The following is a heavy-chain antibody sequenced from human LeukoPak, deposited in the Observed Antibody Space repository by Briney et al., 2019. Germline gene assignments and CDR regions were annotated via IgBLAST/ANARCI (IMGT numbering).Heavy chain of an antibody. CDR2: ISWNSGNV. D-gene: IGHD5-24*01. Sequence: GGSLRLSCVGSGFSFYNYAMHWVRQVPGKGLEWVAGISWNSGNVVYADSVKGRFTISRDNAKNSLYLHVNILRVEDTAFYYCAKDSRRYRDGSNSFDYWGQGTLVTVPS. J-gene: IGHJ4*02. V-gene: IGHV3-9*01. CDR1: GFSFYNYA. CDR3: AKDSRRYRDGSNSFDY.